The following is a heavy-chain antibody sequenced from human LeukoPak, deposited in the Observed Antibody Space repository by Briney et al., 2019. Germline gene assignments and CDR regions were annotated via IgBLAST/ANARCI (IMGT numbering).Heavy chain of an antibody. Sequence: GGSLRLSCAASGFTFSSYWMSWVRQAPGKGLEWVANIKQDGSEKYYVDSVKGRFTISRDNAKNSLYLQMNSLRAEDTAVYYCARMGDSSGYYLDYWGQGTLVTVSS. V-gene: IGHV3-7*01. CDR3: ARMGDSSGYYLDY. CDR1: GFTFSSYW. CDR2: IKQDGSEK. D-gene: IGHD3-22*01. J-gene: IGHJ4*02.